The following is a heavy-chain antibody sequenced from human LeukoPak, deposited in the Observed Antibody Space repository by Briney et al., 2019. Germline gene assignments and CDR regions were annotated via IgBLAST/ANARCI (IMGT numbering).Heavy chain of an antibody. CDR3: ARGHHVVVATATWASDAFDL. D-gene: IGHD2-21*02. J-gene: IGHJ3*01. V-gene: IGHV5-51*01. CDR2: IYPGDSDS. Sequence: GESLKISCKGSGYNFTSHWIGWVRQMPGKGLEWMGIIYPGDSDSRQSPSLRGQVTISADKSINTAYLQWNSLKASDTAMYYCARGHHVVVATATWASDAFDLWGQGTMVTVSS. CDR1: GYNFTSHW.